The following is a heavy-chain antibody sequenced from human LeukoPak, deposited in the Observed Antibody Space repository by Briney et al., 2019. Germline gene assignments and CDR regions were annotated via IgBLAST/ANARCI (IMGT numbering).Heavy chain of an antibody. D-gene: IGHD3-9*01. CDR3: ARENTYYDILTGYRPLNWFDP. CDR2: ISSSSSYI. J-gene: IGHJ5*02. CDR1: GFTFSSYS. V-gene: IGHV3-21*01. Sequence: GGSLRLSCAASGFTFSSYSMAWVRQAPGKGLGWVSSISSSSSYIYYADSVKGRFTISRDNAKNSLYLQMNSLRAEDTAVYYCARENTYYDILTGYRPLNWFDPWGQGTLVTVSS.